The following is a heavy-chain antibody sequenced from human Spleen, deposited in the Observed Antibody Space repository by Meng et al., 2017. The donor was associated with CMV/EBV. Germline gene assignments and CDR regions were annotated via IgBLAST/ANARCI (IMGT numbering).Heavy chain of an antibody. CDR2: IFYSDNT. D-gene: IGHD1-14*01. J-gene: IGHJ5*02. Sequence: QVRGWGAGPRLVKPSRPLSFTSTVSGGSIGSGDCFCNWIPQTPGKGLEWIGDIFYSDNTYYNPSLKRRVTSSIDTSKNQFSLKRSSVTAAATAVYYCARAEYSNWFDPWGQGTLVTVSS. CDR1: GGSIGSGDCF. V-gene: IGHV4-30-4*01. CDR3: ARAEYSNWFDP.